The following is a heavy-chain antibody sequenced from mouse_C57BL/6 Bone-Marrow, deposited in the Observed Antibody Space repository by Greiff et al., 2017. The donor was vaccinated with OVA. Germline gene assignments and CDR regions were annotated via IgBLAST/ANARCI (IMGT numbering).Heavy chain of an antibody. V-gene: IGHV1-81*01. J-gene: IGHJ3*01. Sequence: QVQLQHSGAELARPGASVKLSCKASGYTFTSYGISWVKQRTGQGLEWIGEIYPRSGNTYYNEKFKGKATLTADKSSSTAYMELRSLTSEDSAVYFCAREEDYLFAYWGQGTLVTVSA. CDR1: GYTFTSYG. CDR2: IYPRSGNT. D-gene: IGHD2-4*01. CDR3: AREEDYLFAY.